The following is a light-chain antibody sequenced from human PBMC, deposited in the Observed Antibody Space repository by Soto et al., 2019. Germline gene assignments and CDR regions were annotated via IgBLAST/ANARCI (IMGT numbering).Light chain of an antibody. CDR1: QTISSW. V-gene: IGKV1-5*03. CDR2: KAS. CDR3: QHYNSYSEA. J-gene: IGKJ1*01. Sequence: DIQMTRAPSTLSGSVGERVAMTCRASQTISSWLAWYQQKPGKAPKLLIYKASTLKSGVPSRFSGSGAVTECTLTISSLQPDDFATYYCQHYNSYSEAFGQGTKVDTK.